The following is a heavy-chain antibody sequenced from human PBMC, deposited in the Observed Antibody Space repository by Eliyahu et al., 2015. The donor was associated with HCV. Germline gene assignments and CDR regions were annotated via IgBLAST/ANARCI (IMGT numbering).Heavy chain of an antibody. CDR1: GXSINNYY. D-gene: IGHD3-10*01. CDR2: IFYNGGT. V-gene: IGHV4-59*01. Sequence: QVHLQESGPGLVKPSETLSLXCTVSGXSINNYYWSWIRXPPGKGLEWIGFIFYNGGTDYHPSLKSRVTISVDPSNNQFSLKVSSVSAADTAIYYCARVRRGSGIFAFDIWGQGTMVTVSS. CDR3: ARVRRGSGIFAFDI. J-gene: IGHJ3*02.